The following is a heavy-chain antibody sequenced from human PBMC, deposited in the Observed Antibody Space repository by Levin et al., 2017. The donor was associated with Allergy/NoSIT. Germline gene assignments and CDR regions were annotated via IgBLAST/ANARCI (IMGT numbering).Heavy chain of an antibody. CDR3: ARYRSYSSSWYKY. D-gene: IGHD6-13*01. Sequence: ASVKVSCKASGYTFTGYYMHWVRQAPGQGLEWMGWINPNSGGTNYAQKFQGRVTMTRDTSISTAYMELSRLRSDDTAVYYCARYRSYSSSWYKYWGQGTLVTVSS. CDR1: GYTFTGYY. J-gene: IGHJ4*02. CDR2: INPNSGGT. V-gene: IGHV1-2*02.